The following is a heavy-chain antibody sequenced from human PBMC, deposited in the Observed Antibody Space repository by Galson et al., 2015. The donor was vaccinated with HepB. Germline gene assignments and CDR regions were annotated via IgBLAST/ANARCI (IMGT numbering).Heavy chain of an antibody. Sequence: PALVKPTQTLTLTCTFSGSSLSTNEVGVGWIRQPPGKALEWLALIYWDGDKRYSPSLKSRLTITKDTSKNQVVLRMTNIDPLDTATYYCAHSVADYGDYLNFDNWGQGTLVTVSS. D-gene: IGHD4-17*01. J-gene: IGHJ4*02. CDR2: IYWDGDK. V-gene: IGHV2-5*02. CDR1: GSSLSTNEVG. CDR3: AHSVADYGDYLNFDN.